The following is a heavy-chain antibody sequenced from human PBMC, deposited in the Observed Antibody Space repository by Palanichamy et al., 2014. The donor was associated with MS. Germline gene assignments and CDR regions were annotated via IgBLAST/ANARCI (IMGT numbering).Heavy chain of an antibody. J-gene: IGHJ4*02. CDR1: GFSLFTSGVG. D-gene: IGHD6-13*01. V-gene: IGHV2-5*02. CDR2: VYWDGDT. Sequence: QITLKESGPTLVKPTQTLTLTCTFSGFSLFTSGVGVGWVRQPPGKAPEWLALVYWDGDTRLSPSLKSRLTITRDSFKNQVVLTMTNVDPVDTATYYYAHSSMYLSWCFDFWGPGTPVTVSS. CDR3: AHSSMYLSWCFDF.